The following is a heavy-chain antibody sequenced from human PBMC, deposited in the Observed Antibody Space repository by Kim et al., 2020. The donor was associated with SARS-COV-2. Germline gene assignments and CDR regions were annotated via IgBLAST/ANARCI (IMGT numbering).Heavy chain of an antibody. CDR1: GGTFSSYA. V-gene: IGHV1-69*13. CDR3: ARGELLWFGGKVGYGMDV. CDR2: IIPIFGTA. Sequence: SVKVSCKASGGTFSSYAISWVRQAPGQGLEWMGGIIPIFGTANYAQKFQGRVTITADESTSTAYMELSSLRSEDTAVYYCARGELLWFGGKVGYGMDVWGQGTTVTVSS. D-gene: IGHD3-10*01. J-gene: IGHJ6*02.